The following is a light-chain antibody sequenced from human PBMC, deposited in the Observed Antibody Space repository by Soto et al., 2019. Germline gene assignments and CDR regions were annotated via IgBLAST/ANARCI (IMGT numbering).Light chain of an antibody. J-gene: IGLJ1*01. CDR2: SNN. CDR1: SSNIGSNT. CDR3: AAWDDSLSGYV. Sequence: QLVLTQPPSASGTPGQRVTISCSGSSSNIGSNTVNWYQQLPGTTPKLLIYSNNQRPSGVPDRFSGSKSGTSASLAISGLQSVDEADYYCAAWDDSLSGYVFGTGTKVTVL. V-gene: IGLV1-44*01.